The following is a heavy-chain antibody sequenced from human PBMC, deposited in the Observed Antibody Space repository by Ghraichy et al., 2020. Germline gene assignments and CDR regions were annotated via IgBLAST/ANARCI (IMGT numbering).Heavy chain of an antibody. CDR2: ISSSSSYI. V-gene: IGHV3-21*01. Sequence: GGSLRLSCAASGFTFSSYSMNWVRQAPGKGLEWVSSISSSSSYIYYADSVKGRFTISRDNAKNSLYLQMNSLRAEDTAVYYCARVKAARPVYYYYYMDVWGKGTPVTVSS. D-gene: IGHD6-6*01. CDR1: GFTFSSYS. CDR3: ARVKAARPVYYYYYMDV. J-gene: IGHJ6*03.